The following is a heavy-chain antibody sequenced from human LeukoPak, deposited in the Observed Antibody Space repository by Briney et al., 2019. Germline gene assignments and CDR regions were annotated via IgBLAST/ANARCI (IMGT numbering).Heavy chain of an antibody. CDR1: GGSISSYY. J-gene: IGHJ3*02. CDR3: ARPDFHDAFDI. CDR2: IYYSGST. V-gene: IGHV4-59*08. D-gene: IGHD2-21*02. Sequence: PLETLSLTCTVSGGSISSYYWSWIRQPPGKGLEWIGYIYYSGSTNYNPSLKSRVTISVDTSKNQFSLKLSSVTAADTAVYYCARPDFHDAFDIWGQGTMVTVSS.